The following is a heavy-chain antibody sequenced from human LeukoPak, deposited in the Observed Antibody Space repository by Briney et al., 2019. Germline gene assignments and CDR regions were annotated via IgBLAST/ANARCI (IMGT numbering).Heavy chain of an antibody. CDR3: AREIGKGQWPVFALNY. J-gene: IGHJ4*02. CDR2: INPNNGGT. D-gene: IGHD6-19*01. CDR1: GYTFTGYY. Sequence: ASVKVSCKASGYTFTGYYMHWLRQAPEQGLEWMGWINPNNGGTNYAQKFQGRVTVTRDTSISTAYMELSRLRSDDTAVYYCAREIGKGQWPVFALNYWGQGTLVTVSS. V-gene: IGHV1-2*02.